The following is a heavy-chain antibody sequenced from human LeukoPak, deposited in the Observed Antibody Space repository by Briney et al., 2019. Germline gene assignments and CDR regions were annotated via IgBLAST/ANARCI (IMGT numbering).Heavy chain of an antibody. D-gene: IGHD1-14*01. V-gene: IGHV3-23*01. J-gene: IGHJ6*03. CDR1: GFTFSISA. Sequence: GGSLRLSCAASGFTFSISAMNWVRPAPGKGLEWVSIISSSGDITYYAASVKGRFTVSRDNPKNTLYLQLSSLRAEDTAVYYCAKDACGGNCFYSMDVWGKGTTVTVSS. CDR2: ISSSGDIT. CDR3: AKDACGGNCFYSMDV.